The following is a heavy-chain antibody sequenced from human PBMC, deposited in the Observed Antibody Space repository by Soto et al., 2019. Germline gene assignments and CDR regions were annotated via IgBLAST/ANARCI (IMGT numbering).Heavy chain of an antibody. D-gene: IGHD3-16*01. CDR1: GGSISRGGYY. CDR3: ARAWGGYFDY. V-gene: IGHV4-31*01. CDR2: IYYSGST. J-gene: IGHJ4*02. Sequence: QVQLQESGPGLVKPSQTLSLTCTVSGGSISRGGYYWSWIRQHPGKCLEWIGYIYYSGSTHYNPSLKSVVTISGDTSKNQSSLKLSSVTAADTGVYYCARAWGGYFDYWGKGTLVTVSS.